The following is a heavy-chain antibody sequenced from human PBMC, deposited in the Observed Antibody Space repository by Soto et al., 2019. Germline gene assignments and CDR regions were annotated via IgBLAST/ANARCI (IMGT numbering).Heavy chain of an antibody. CDR3: ASRGSGSYYDY. D-gene: IGHD1-26*01. V-gene: IGHV3-23*01. J-gene: IGHJ4*02. CDR2: ISGSGDST. Sequence: EVQLLESGGGLVQPGGSLRLSCAASGFTFSSYAMRWVRQAPGKGLEWVSAISGSGDSTYYADSVKGRFTVSRDNSKNTRYLPMNSLRAEDTAVYYCASRGSGSYYDYWGQGTLVTVSS. CDR1: GFTFSSYA.